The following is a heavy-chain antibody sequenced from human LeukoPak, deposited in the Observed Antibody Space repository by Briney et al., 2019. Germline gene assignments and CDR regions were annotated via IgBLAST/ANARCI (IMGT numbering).Heavy chain of an antibody. Sequence: ASMKVSCKASGYTFTGYYMHWVRQAPGQGLEWMGWLNPNGGATNYAQNFQGRVTMTRDTSISTAYMELSRLSSDDTAVYYCARGRAYSYAYPLDYWGQGAPLTVSS. CDR2: LNPNGGAT. D-gene: IGHD5-18*01. CDR3: ARGRAYSYAYPLDY. V-gene: IGHV1-2*02. J-gene: IGHJ4*02. CDR1: GYTFTGYY.